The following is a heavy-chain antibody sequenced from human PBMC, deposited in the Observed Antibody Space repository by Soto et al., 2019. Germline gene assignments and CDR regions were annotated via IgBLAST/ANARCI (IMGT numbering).Heavy chain of an antibody. J-gene: IGHJ4*02. D-gene: IGHD1-1*01. CDR3: AKSGTGTTYFADY. CDR2: ISWNSGSI. Sequence: EVQLVESGGGLVQPGRSLRLSCAASGFTFDDYAMHCVRQAPGKGLEWVSGISWNSGSIGYADSVKGRFTISRDNAKNSLYLQMNSLRAEDTALYYCAKSGTGTTYFADYWGQGTLVTVSS. CDR1: GFTFDDYA. V-gene: IGHV3-9*01.